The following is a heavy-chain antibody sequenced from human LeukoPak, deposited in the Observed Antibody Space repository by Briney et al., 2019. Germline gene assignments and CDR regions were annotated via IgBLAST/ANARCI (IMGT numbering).Heavy chain of an antibody. V-gene: IGHV3-23*01. Sequence: PGGSLRLSCAVSGFTFSSYAMTWVRQAPGRGLEWVSAVSETGHTTYYADSVKGRFTISRDNSENTLFLQMNSLRAEDTAVYYCAKARTYYYYYGVDVWGRGTTVTVSS. CDR1: GFTFSSYA. D-gene: IGHD1-14*01. CDR3: AKARTYYYYYGVDV. J-gene: IGHJ6*02. CDR2: VSETGHTT.